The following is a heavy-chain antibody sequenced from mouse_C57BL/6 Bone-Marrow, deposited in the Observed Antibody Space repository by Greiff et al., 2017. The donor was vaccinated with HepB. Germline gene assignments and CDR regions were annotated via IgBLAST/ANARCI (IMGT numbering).Heavy chain of an antibody. J-gene: IGHJ3*01. CDR3: ARLRRFAY. CDR1: GYTFTSYG. D-gene: IGHD2-12*01. Sequence: QVHVKQSGAELARPGASVKLSCKASGYTFTSYGISWVKQRTGQGLEWIGEIYPRSGNTYYNETFKGKATLTADKSSSTAYMELRSLTSEDSAVYFCARLRRFAYWGQGTLVTVSA. CDR2: IYPRSGNT. V-gene: IGHV1-81*01.